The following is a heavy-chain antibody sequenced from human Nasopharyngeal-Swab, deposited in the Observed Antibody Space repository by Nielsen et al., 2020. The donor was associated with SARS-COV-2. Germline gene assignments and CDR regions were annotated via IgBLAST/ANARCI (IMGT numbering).Heavy chain of an antibody. V-gene: IGHV1-69*10. J-gene: IGHJ5*02. D-gene: IGHD3-10*01. CDR1: GGTFSSYA. CDR2: IIPILGIA. CDR3: AREILWFGERYFDP. Sequence: SVKVSCKASGGTFSSYAISWVRQAPGQGLEWMGGIIPILGIANYAQKFQGRVTITADKSTSTAYMELSSLRSEDTAVYYCAREILWFGERYFDPWGQGTLVTVSS.